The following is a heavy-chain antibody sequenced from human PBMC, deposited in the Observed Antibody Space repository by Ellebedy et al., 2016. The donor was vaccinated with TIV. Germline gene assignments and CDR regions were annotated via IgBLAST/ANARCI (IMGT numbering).Heavy chain of an antibody. CDR3: AKSADSGSYHDAIDI. V-gene: IGHV3-66*02. D-gene: IGHD1-26*01. CDR2: IYSGGST. CDR1: GFTFSSYA. Sequence: GESLKISCAASGFTFSSYAMSWVRQAPGKGLEWVSVIYSGGSTYYADSVKGRFTISRDNSKNTLYLQMNSLRAEDTAVYYCAKSADSGSYHDAIDIWGQGTMVTVSS. J-gene: IGHJ3*02.